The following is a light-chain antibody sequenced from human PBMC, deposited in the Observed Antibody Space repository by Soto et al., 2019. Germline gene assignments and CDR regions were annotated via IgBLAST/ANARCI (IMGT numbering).Light chain of an antibody. CDR1: QSISNH. Sequence: EIVMTQSPVTLSVSPGERATLSCRASQSISNHLAWYQHKPGQAPRLLIYGASTRATGIPARFSGSGSGTEFTLTISSLQSEDFAVYYCQQYNNWPPRTFGQGNKLEIK. CDR2: GAS. J-gene: IGKJ2*01. V-gene: IGKV3-15*01. CDR3: QQYNNWPPRT.